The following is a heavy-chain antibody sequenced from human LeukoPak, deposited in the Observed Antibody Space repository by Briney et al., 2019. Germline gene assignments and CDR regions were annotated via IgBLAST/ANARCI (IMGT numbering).Heavy chain of an antibody. V-gene: IGHV4-38-2*02. Sequence: SETLSLTCTVSSYSIRSGYYWGWIRRPPGKGLEWIGSIYHTGSTYDNPSLKSRVTISVDTSKNQFSLKLSSVTAADTAVYYCARNMAGTFDYWGQGTLVTVSS. CDR2: IYHTGST. CDR3: ARNMAGTFDY. D-gene: IGHD6-19*01. CDR1: SYSIRSGYY. J-gene: IGHJ4*02.